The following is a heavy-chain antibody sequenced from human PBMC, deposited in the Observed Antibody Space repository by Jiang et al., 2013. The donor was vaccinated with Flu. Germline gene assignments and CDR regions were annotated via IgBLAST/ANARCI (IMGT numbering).Heavy chain of an antibody. V-gene: IGHV1-58*02. CDR3: AADSAYCGGDCLDY. D-gene: IGHD2-21*02. CDR2: IVVGSGNT. Sequence: SGAEVKKPGTSVKVSCKASGFTFTSSAMQWVRQARGQRLEWIGWIVVGSGNTNYAQKFQERVTITRDMSTSTAYMELSSLRSEDTAVYYCAADSAYCGGDCLDYWGQGTLVTVSS. CDR1: GFTFTSSA. J-gene: IGHJ4*02.